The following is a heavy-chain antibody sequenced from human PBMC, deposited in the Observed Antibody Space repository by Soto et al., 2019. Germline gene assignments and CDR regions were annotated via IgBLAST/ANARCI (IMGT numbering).Heavy chain of an antibody. CDR2: IRSKAYGETA. Sequence: GVSLRLSCTFSGFNFRDYAMSWSRQAPGKGLEWVGVIRSKAYGETADYAASVKGRFTIYRDDSKSTAYLQMSSLQTEDTGVYYCTKYTYTSRYSYFGMDVWGHGTTVTVSS. CDR1: GFNFRDYA. CDR3: TKYTYTSRYSYFGMDV. D-gene: IGHD2-15*01. J-gene: IGHJ6*02. V-gene: IGHV3-49*03.